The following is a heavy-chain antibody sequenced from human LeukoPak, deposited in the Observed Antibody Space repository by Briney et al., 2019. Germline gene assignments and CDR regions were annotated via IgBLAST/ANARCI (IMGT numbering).Heavy chain of an antibody. CDR2: IYYSGST. CDR3: ARGHIVATMPYFDY. J-gene: IGHJ4*02. D-gene: IGHD5-12*01. Sequence: PSETLSLTCTVSGYSISSGYYWGWIRQPPGKGLGWIGSIYYSGSTYYNPSLKSRVTISVDTSKNQFSLKLSSVTAADTAVYYCARGHIVATMPYFDYWGQGTLVTVSS. CDR1: GYSISSGYY. V-gene: IGHV4-38-2*02.